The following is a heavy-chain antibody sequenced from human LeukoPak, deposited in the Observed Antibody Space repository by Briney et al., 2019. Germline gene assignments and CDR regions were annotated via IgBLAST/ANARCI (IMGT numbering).Heavy chain of an antibody. J-gene: IGHJ4*02. V-gene: IGHV3-7*01. D-gene: IGHD5-24*01. Sequence: GGSLRLSCAASGFAFSTYWMIWVRQPPGKGLEWVAYIGKDGSNKSYADSVKRRFTISRDNARNSLHRQKRSLRVEDTAVYYCARDIVWLQLEYWGQGTLVTVSS. CDR2: IGKDGSNK. CDR3: ARDIVWLQLEY. CDR1: GFAFSTYW.